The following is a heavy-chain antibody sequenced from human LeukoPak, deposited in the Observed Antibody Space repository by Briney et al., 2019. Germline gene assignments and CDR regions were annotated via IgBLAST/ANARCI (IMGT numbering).Heavy chain of an antibody. V-gene: IGHV3-33*01. Sequence: GRSLRLSCAASGFTFSSYGMHWVRQAPGKGLEWVAVIWYDGSNKYYADSVKGRFTISRDNSKNTLYLQMNSLRAEDTAVYYCARDFGGGYGGFDYWGQGTLVTVSS. CDR3: ARDFGGGYGGFDY. CDR2: IWYDGSNK. CDR1: GFTFSSYG. D-gene: IGHD3-16*01. J-gene: IGHJ4*02.